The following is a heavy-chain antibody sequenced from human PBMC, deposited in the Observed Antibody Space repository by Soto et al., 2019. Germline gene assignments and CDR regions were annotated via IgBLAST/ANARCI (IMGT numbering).Heavy chain of an antibody. V-gene: IGHV3-23*01. J-gene: IGHJ4*02. D-gene: IGHD3-10*01. CDR1: GFTFSSYA. Sequence: VQLLESGGGLVQPGGSLRLSCAASGFTFSSYAMSWVRQAPGKGLEWVSAISGSGGSTYYADSVKGRFTISRDNSKNSLYVQMNSLRAGDTAVYYCAKLVRGVMGFLGYLGQGTLVTVSS. CDR2: ISGSGGST. CDR3: AKLVRGVMGFLGY.